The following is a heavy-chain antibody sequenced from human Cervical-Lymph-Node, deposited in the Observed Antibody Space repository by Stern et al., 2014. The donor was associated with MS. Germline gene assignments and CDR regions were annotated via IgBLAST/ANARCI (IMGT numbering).Heavy chain of an antibody. CDR3: ARGALKITIGYQYNGMEV. CDR1: GFSFSRYW. J-gene: IGHJ6*02. CDR2: ISIDGSNT. V-gene: IGHV3-74*01. Sequence: EVQLVESGGGLVQPGGSLRLSCAASGFSFSRYWMHWVRQAPGKGLVWVSRISIDGSNTDYADSVKGRFTISRDNAKNTVYLQMNSLRAEDTAVYYCARGALKITIGYQYNGMEVWGQGTTVTVSS. D-gene: IGHD3-16*01.